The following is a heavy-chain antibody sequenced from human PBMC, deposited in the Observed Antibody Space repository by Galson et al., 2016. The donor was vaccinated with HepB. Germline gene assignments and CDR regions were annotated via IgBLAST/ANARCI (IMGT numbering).Heavy chain of an antibody. V-gene: IGHV6-1*01. CDR1: GDSVSSNSAG. J-gene: IGHJ4*02. CDR2: TYYRSEWHF. Sequence: CAISGDSVSSNSAGWYWIRQSPSRGLEWLGRTYYRSEWHFDYAESVKSRITINPGTAKNQFSLQLNSVTPEDTAIYYCARSYLLGRGFGSWGQGTLVTVSS. D-gene: IGHD7-27*01. CDR3: ARSYLLGRGFGS.